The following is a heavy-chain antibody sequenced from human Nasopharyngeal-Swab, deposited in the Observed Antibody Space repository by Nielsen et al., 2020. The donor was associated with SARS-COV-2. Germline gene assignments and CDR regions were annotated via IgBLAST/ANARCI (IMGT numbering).Heavy chain of an antibody. CDR3: ARDSRVVVPAALYYYGMDV. D-gene: IGHD2-2*01. Sequence: GESLKISCAASGFTFSSYNMNWVRQAPGKGLEWVSSISSSSSYIYYADSVKGRFTISRDNAKNSLYLQMNSLRAEDTAVYYCARDSRVVVPAALYYYGMDVWGQGTTVTVSS. CDR2: ISSSSSYI. V-gene: IGHV3-21*01. CDR1: GFTFSSYN. J-gene: IGHJ6*02.